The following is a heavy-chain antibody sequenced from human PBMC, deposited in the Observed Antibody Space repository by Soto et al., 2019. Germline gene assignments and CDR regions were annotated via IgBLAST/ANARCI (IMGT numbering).Heavy chain of an antibody. CDR1: GGTFSSYA. V-gene: IGHV1-69*13. Sequence: SVKPSCKASGGTFSSYAISCVRQAPGQGLEWMGGIIPIFGTANYAQKFQGRVTITADESTSTAYMELSSLRSEDTAVYYCARDLVGTAMATIGNFDYWGQGTLVTVSS. CDR3: ARDLVGTAMATIGNFDY. CDR2: IIPIFGTA. D-gene: IGHD5-18*01. J-gene: IGHJ4*02.